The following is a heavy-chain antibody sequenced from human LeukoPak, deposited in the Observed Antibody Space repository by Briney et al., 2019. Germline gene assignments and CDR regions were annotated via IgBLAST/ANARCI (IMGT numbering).Heavy chain of an antibody. CDR1: GFTFSSYG. CDR2: ISYDGSNK. CDR3: AKVGAVAGTGPDYFDY. J-gene: IGHJ4*02. D-gene: IGHD6-19*01. V-gene: IGHV3-30*18. Sequence: GGSLRLSCAASGFTFSSYGMLWVRQAPGKGLEGVAVISYDGSNKYYADSVKGRFTISRDNSKNTLYLQMNSLRAEDTAVYYCAKVGAVAGTGPDYFDYWGQGTLVTVSS.